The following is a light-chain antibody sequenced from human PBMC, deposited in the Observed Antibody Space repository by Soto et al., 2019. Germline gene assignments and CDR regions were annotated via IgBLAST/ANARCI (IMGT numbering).Light chain of an antibody. Sequence: QSALTQPPSASGSPGQSITISCTGTSSDVGGYNYVSWYQQHPGKAPKLMIYEVNKRPSGVPDRFSGSKSDNTASLTVSGLQAEDEADYYCTSYADTRNFGVVFGGGTKLPVL. V-gene: IGLV2-8*01. CDR1: SSDVGGYNY. CDR2: EVN. CDR3: TSYADTRNFGVV. J-gene: IGLJ2*01.